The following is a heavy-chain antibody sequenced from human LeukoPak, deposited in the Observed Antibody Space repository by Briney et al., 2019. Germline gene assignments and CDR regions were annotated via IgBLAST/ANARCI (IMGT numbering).Heavy chain of an antibody. D-gene: IGHD3-9*01. Sequence: SETLSLTCTVSGGSISSSSYYWGWIRQPPGKGLEWIGSIYCSGSTYYNPSLKSRVTISVDTSKNQFSLKLSSVTAADTAVYYCARRVVITPRTIAAFDYWGQGTLVTVSS. CDR3: ARRVVITPRTIAAFDY. V-gene: IGHV4-39*01. J-gene: IGHJ4*02. CDR2: IYCSGST. CDR1: GGSISSSSYY.